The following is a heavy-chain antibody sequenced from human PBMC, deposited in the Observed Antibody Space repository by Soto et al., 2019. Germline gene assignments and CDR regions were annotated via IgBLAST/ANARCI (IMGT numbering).Heavy chain of an antibody. D-gene: IGHD6-19*01. Sequence: HPGGSLRLSCAASGFPFGENAMSWVRQAPGKGLEWVSGISDSGATTYYADSVRGRFTISRDNPKNTLYLQTKSLRAEDSASYYCAKEDTSSGSLDYWGQGALVTVSS. CDR1: GFPFGENA. V-gene: IGHV3-23*01. CDR3: AKEDTSSGSLDY. CDR2: ISDSGATT. J-gene: IGHJ4*02.